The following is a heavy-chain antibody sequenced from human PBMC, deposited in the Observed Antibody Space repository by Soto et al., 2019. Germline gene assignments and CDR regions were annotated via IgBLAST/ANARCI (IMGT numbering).Heavy chain of an antibody. Sequence: QVRLEESGPGLVKPSETLSLICSVSGGSVNNANYFWNWIRHHPENGLEWIGYIYYSGSTRYNPSFKTRAPLSIDTSKNHFSRRLNSVTVADTAVYFCARDADYGGSRGGMDVWGRGTTVTVSS. V-gene: IGHV4-31*03. J-gene: IGHJ6*02. CDR1: GGSVNNANYF. CDR2: IYYSGST. CDR3: ARDADYGGSRGGMDV. D-gene: IGHD4-17*01.